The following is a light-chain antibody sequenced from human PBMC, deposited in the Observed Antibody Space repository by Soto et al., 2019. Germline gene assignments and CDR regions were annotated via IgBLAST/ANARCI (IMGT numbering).Light chain of an antibody. CDR1: ALPKQY. V-gene: IGLV3-25*02. Sequence: SYELTQPPSVSVSPGQTARIACSGDALPKQYAYWYQQKPGQAPVSLIYKDKERPSGIPERFSGSSSGTTVTLTIGGVQAEDEADYYCQSSDRGDTYWVFGGGTQLTVL. J-gene: IGLJ7*01. CDR3: QSSDRGDTYWV. CDR2: KDK.